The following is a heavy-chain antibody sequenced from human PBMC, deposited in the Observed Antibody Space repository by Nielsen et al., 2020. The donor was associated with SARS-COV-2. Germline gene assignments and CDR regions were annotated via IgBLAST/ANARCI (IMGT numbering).Heavy chain of an antibody. Sequence: SSVKVSCKASVCTFSSYAISWVRQAPGQGLEWMGGIIPIFGTANYAQKFQGRVTITADESTSTAYMELSSLRSEDTAVYYCALWFGELHYYYGMDVWGQGTTVTVSS. J-gene: IGHJ6*02. D-gene: IGHD3-10*01. V-gene: IGHV1-69*13. CDR2: IIPIFGTA. CDR1: VCTFSSYA. CDR3: ALWFGELHYYYGMDV.